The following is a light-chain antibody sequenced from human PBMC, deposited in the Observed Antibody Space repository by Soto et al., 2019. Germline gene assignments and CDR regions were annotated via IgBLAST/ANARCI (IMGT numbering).Light chain of an antibody. CDR1: SSDVGSYNL. Sequence: QSALTQPASVSGSPGQSITISCTGTSSDVGSYNLVSWYQQHPGKAPKLIIYEVSKRPSGISNRFSGSKSGNTASLTISGLQTEDEADYYCSSYTSSSPLVYVFGTGTKVTVL. CDR2: EVS. J-gene: IGLJ1*01. CDR3: SSYTSSSPLVYV. V-gene: IGLV2-14*02.